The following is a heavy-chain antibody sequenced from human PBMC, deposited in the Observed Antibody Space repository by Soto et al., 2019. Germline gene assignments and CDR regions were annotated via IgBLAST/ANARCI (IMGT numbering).Heavy chain of an antibody. V-gene: IGHV1-3*05. J-gene: IGHJ2*01. CDR3: ARRANDSANYDWDVDL. CDR2: INAGNGNT. Sequence: QVQLVQSGAEEKKPGASVKVSCKASGYTFTSYAMHWVRQAPGQRLEGMGWINAGNGNTKYSRKFQGRVSITGDASPSTVYMELISLRSEDTALYYCARRANDSANYDWDVDLWCRGTLVTVSS. CDR1: GYTFTSYA. D-gene: IGHD1-7*01.